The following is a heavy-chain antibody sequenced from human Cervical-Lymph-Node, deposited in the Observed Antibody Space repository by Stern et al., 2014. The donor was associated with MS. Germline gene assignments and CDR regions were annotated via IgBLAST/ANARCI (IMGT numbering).Heavy chain of an antibody. D-gene: IGHD4-17*01. Sequence: QVQLQESGPGLVKPSQTLSLTCTVSGGSISSNNSYWSWIRQPPGKGLEWIAYIYYSGSTYYNPFLKSRVTLSVDTSTNQFSLRLSSVTAADTAVYYCARAHYGDYPFYYYGMDVWGQGTTVTVSS. V-gene: IGHV4-30-4*01. CDR2: IYYSGST. CDR3: ARAHYGDYPFYYYGMDV. CDR1: GGSISSNNSY. J-gene: IGHJ6*02.